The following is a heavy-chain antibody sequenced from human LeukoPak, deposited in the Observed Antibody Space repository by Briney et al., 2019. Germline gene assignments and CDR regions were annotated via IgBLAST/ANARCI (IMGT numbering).Heavy chain of an antibody. V-gene: IGHV4-61*02. CDR3: AREIRWFGELGWFDP. Sequence: SQTLSLTCTVSGGSLSSGNYYWSWLRQPAGRGLEWIGRIYTRGSTNYTPSLKSRVTMSVDTSKNQFSLKLSSVTAADTAVYYCAREIRWFGELGWFDPWGQGTLVTVSS. J-gene: IGHJ5*02. CDR2: IYTRGST. CDR1: GGSLSSGNYY. D-gene: IGHD3-10*01.